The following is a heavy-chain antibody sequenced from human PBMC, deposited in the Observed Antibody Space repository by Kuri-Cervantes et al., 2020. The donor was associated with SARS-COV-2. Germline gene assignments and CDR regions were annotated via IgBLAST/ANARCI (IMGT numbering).Heavy chain of an antibody. D-gene: IGHD2-21*01. CDR1: GFTFISTA. V-gene: IGHV3-30*18. CDR3: VKDRQGLGYSGMDV. J-gene: IGHJ6*01. Sequence: SLKISCAASGFTFISTAMHWVRQAPGKGLEWVAVISYDGSTKYYADSVKGRFTISRDNSKDTLSLQMNSLRAEDMALYYCVKDRQGLGYSGMDVWGPGATVTVSS. CDR2: ISYDGSTK.